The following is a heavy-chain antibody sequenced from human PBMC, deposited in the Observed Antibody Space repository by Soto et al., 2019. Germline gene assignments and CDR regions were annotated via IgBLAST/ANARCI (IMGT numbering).Heavy chain of an antibody. CDR3: AKGASTTVFAFNDY. CDR2: ISWNSGNL. CDR1: GLTFDDYA. D-gene: IGHD4-17*01. Sequence: EVQLVESGGGLVQPGRSLRLSCAASGLTFDDYAMHWVRQGPGKGLEWVPSISWNSGNLGYADSVKGRFTISRDNAKNTLYLQMNSLRGEDTALYYCAKGASTTVFAFNDYWGQGTLVTVSS. J-gene: IGHJ4*02. V-gene: IGHV3-9*01.